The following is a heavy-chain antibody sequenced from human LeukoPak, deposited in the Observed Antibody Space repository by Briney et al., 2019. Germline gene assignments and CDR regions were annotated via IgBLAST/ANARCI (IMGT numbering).Heavy chain of an antibody. D-gene: IGHD6-13*01. CDR3: AIGRAAAGIHWFDP. CDR1: GGSISSYY. J-gene: IGHJ5*02. V-gene: IGHV4-59*01. CDR2: IYYSGST. Sequence: SETLSLTCTVSGGSISSYYWSWIRQPPGKGLEWIGYIYYSGSTNYNPSLKSRVTISVDTSKNQFSLKLSSVTAADTAVYYCAIGRAAAGIHWFDPWGQGTLVTVSS.